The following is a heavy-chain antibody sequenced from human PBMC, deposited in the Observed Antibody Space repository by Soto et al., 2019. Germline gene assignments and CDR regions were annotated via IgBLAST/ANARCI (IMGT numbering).Heavy chain of an antibody. D-gene: IGHD6-13*01. CDR1: GYTLTELS. CDR2: FDPEDGET. CDR3: ATCIAAAGTGGQWLVNYFDY. V-gene: IGHV1-24*01. J-gene: IGHJ4*02. Sequence: ASVKVSCKVSGYTLTELSMHWVRQAPGKGLEWMGGFDPEDGETIYAQKFQGRVTMTEDTSTDTAYMELSSLRSEDTAVYYCATCIAAAGTGGQWLVNYFDYWGQGTLVTVSS.